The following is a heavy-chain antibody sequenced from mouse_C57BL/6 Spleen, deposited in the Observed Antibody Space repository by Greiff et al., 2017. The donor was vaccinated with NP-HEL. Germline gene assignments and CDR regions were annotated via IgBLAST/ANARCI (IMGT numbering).Heavy chain of an antibody. J-gene: IGHJ3*01. D-gene: IGHD3-2*02. CDR1: GFTFSSYA. V-gene: IGHV5-9-1*02. CDR3: TRASSGYVWFAY. Sequence: EVQLVESGEGLVKPGGSLKLSCAASGFTFSSYAMSWVRQTPEKRLEWVAYISSGGDYIYYADTVKGRFTISRDNARNTLYLQMSSLKSEDTAMYYCTRASSGYVWFAYWGQGTLVTVSA. CDR2: ISSGGDYI.